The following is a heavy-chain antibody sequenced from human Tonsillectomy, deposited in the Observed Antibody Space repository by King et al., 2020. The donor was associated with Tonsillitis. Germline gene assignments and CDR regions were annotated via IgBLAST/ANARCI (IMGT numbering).Heavy chain of an antibody. J-gene: IGHJ6*02. Sequence: VQLVESGGGLVKPGGSLRLSCAASAFTFSIYSMNWVRQAPGKGLEWVSSISRSSSYIYYADSVKGRFTISRDNAKNSLYLQMNSLRAEDTAVYYCARGSPTSPQSGSYPAVGMDVWGQGTTVTVSS. V-gene: IGHV3-21*01. D-gene: IGHD1-26*01. CDR2: ISRSSSYI. CDR3: ARGSPTSPQSGSYPAVGMDV. CDR1: AFTFSIYS.